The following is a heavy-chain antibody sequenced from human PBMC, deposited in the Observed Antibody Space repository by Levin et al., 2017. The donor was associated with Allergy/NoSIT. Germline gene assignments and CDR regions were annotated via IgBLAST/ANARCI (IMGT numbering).Heavy chain of an antibody. CDR3: AGQIAAVGAFDY. CDR2: IYHTGSA. CDR1: DFSISSGYN. V-gene: IGHV4-38-2*01. J-gene: IGHJ4*02. D-gene: IGHD6-25*01. Sequence: SQTLSLTCAVSDFSISSGYNWGWIRQPPGKGLEWIGNIYHTGSAYYNPSLKSRVTLSVDRSRNRFSLKLSSVTAADTAVYYCAGQIAAVGAFDYWGQGTLVPVSS.